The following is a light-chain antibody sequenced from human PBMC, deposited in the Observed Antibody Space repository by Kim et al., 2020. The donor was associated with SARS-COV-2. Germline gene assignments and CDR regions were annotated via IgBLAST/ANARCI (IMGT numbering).Light chain of an antibody. Sequence: GRSITISCTGTSSDVGGYNYVSWYQQHPGKAPKLMIYDVSNRPSGVSNRFSGSKSGNTASLTISGLQAEDEADYYCSSYTSSSTWVFGGGTKVTVL. J-gene: IGLJ3*02. CDR2: DVS. CDR3: SSYTSSSTWV. CDR1: SSDVGGYNY. V-gene: IGLV2-14*03.